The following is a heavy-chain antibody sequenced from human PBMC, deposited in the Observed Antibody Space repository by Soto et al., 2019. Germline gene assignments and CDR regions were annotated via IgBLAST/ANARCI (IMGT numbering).Heavy chain of an antibody. CDR2: VTGNADRT. CDR1: GFSFSNYA. D-gene: IGHD3-3*02. J-gene: IGHJ4*02. V-gene: IGHV3-23*01. CDR3: ASDCSSSIFSVWKY. Sequence: EVQLLESGGGLVQPGGSLRLSCAASGFSFSNYAMTWVRQPPGKGLEWVSGVTGNADRTYYADSVKGRFTIFRDNSKNTLYVQMNSLRAEEMAIYYCASDCSSSIFSVWKYWGQGVLVTVSS.